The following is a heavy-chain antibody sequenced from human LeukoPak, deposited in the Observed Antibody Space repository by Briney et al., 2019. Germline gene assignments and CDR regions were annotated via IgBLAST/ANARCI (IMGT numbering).Heavy chain of an antibody. CDR1: GYTFTSYA. V-gene: IGHV1-3*01. Sequence: ASVKVSCKASGYTFTSYAMHWVRQAPGQRLEWMGWINAGNGNTKYSQKFQGRVTITRDTSASTAYMELSSLRSEDTAVYYCARDLPTGLVKGYDINSPYFDYWGQGTLVTVSS. CDR2: INAGNGNT. J-gene: IGHJ4*02. CDR3: ARDLPTGLVKGYDINSPYFDY. D-gene: IGHD3-9*01.